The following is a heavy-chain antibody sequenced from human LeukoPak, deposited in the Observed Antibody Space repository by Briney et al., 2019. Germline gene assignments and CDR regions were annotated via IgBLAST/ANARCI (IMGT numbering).Heavy chain of an antibody. D-gene: IGHD7-27*01. CDR3: ARDLTGDPRESWFDP. CDR1: GFTFSSYE. Sequence: GGSLRLSCAASGFTFSSYEMNWVRQAPGQGLEWVSYISSSGSTIYYADSVKGRFTISRDNAKNSLYLQMNSLRAEDTAVYYCARDLTGDPRESWFDPWGQGTLVTVSS. V-gene: IGHV3-48*03. J-gene: IGHJ5*02. CDR2: ISSSGSTI.